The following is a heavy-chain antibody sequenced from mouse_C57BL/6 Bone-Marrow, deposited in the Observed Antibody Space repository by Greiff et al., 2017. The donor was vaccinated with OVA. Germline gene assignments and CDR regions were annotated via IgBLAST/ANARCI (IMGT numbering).Heavy chain of an antibody. CDR2: ISSGGDYI. J-gene: IGHJ1*03. D-gene: IGHD2-4*01. CDR3: TRDDYDATWYFDV. V-gene: IGHV5-9-1*02. CDR1: GFTFSSYA. Sequence: DVMLVESGEGLVKPGGSLKLSCAASGFTFSSYAMSWVRQTPEKRLEWVAYISSGGDYIYYADTVKGRFTISRDNARNTLYLQMSSLKSEDTAMYYCTRDDYDATWYFDVWGTGTTVTVSS.